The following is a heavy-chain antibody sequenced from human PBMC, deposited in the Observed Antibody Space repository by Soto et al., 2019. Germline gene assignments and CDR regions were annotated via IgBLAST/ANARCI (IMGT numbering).Heavy chain of an antibody. CDR2: ISAYDGNT. D-gene: IGHD2-8*02. CDR3: ARDLVGFDAFDI. CDR1: GYTFTSYG. Sequence: ASVKVSCKASGYTFTSYGISWVRQAPGQGLEWMGWISAYDGNTNYAQKLQGRVTMTTDTSTSTAYMELRSLRSDDTAVYYCARDLVGFDAFDIWGQGTMVTVSS. V-gene: IGHV1-18*01. J-gene: IGHJ3*02.